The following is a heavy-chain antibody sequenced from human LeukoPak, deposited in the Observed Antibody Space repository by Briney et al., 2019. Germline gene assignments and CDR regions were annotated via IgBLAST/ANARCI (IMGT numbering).Heavy chain of an antibody. D-gene: IGHD6-19*01. CDR3: ATLQEVAVAPVVDY. Sequence: SVKVSCKASGGTFSSYAISWVRQAPGQGLEWMGGIIPIFGTANFAQKFQGRVTITADESTSTAYMELSSLRSEDTAVYYCATLQEVAVAPVVDYWGQGTLVTVSS. CDR2: IIPIFGTA. V-gene: IGHV1-69*01. CDR1: GGTFSSYA. J-gene: IGHJ4*02.